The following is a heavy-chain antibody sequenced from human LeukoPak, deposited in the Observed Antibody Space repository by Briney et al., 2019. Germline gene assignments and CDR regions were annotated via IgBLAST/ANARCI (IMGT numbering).Heavy chain of an antibody. J-gene: IGHJ4*02. CDR2: IYYSGRT. Sequence: SETLSLTCTVSGGSISSYYWSWIRQPPGKGLEWIGYIYYSGRTNYNPSLKSRVTISVDTSKNQFSLKLSSVTAADTAVYYCARQEYDFWSGYPWGGFDYWGQGTLVTVSS. CDR1: GGSISSYY. CDR3: ARQEYDFWSGYPWGGFDY. V-gene: IGHV4-59*08. D-gene: IGHD3-3*01.